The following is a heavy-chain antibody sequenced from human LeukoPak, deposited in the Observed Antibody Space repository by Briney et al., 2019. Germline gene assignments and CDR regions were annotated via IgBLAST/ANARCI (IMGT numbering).Heavy chain of an antibody. J-gene: IGHJ6*02. CDR2: IGSDGKT. V-gene: IGHV3-23*01. D-gene: IGHD3-10*02. CDR1: GFTFSAYA. CDR3: ARGLHYYVAMDV. Sequence: GGSLRLSCEASGFTFSAYAMTWVRQAPGKGLEWVSSIGSDGKTHYSESVKGRFAISRDNSKSMVFLQLNSVRAEDTALYYCARGLHYYVAMDVWGQGTTVTVSS.